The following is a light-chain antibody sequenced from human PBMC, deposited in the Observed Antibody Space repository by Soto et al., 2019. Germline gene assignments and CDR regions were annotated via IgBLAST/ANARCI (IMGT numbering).Light chain of an antibody. CDR2: GAS. CDR1: QSVSSSY. CDR3: QQYGSSPRT. J-gene: IGKJ1*01. V-gene: IGKV3-20*01. Sequence: ELVLTQSPGTLALSPGERATLSCRASQSVSSSYLAWYQQKPGQAPSLLIYGASSRATGIPDRFSGSGSGTDFTLNISRLETEDFAVYYCQQYGSSPRTFGQGTKVEIK.